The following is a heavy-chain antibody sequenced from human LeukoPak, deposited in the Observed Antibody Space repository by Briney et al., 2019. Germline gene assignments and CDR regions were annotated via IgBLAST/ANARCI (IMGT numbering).Heavy chain of an antibody. D-gene: IGHD3-10*01. J-gene: IGHJ3*02. CDR3: ARDSPNMVRGVIMTLVDI. V-gene: IGHV4-4*07. CDR1: GGSISSYY. CDR2: IYTSGST. Sequence: SETLSLTCTVSGGSISSYYWSWIRQPAGKGLEWIGRIYTSGSTDYNPSLKSRVTISVDTSKNQFSLKLSSVTAADTAVYYCARDSPNMVRGVIMTLVDIWGQGTMVTVSS.